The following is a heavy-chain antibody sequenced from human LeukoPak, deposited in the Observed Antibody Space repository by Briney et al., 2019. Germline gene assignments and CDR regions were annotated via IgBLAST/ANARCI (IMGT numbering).Heavy chain of an antibody. CDR3: ARGAPRVAAFTH. J-gene: IGHJ1*01. Sequence: PGGSLRLTRVASGFSLTSYAMHWVRQAPGKGLEWVTILSSDGITQNYADSVRGRFTISRDDSKKTLYLQMNSLRREDTAIYYCARGAPRVAAFTHSGQAALVTLSS. D-gene: IGHD6-25*01. CDR2: LSSDGITQ. V-gene: IGHV3-30*04. CDR1: GFSLTSYA.